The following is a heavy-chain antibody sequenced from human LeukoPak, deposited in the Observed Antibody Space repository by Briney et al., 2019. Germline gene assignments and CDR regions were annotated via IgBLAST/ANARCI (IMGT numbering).Heavy chain of an antibody. CDR1: GYTFTSYY. CDR3: ARDGGYCSSGTVCYSRAEYYYYGMDV. Sequence: ASVKVSCKASGYTFTSYYMHWVRQAPGQGLEWMGIINPSGGSTSYAQKFQGRVTMTRDTSISTVYMELSRLRSDDTAVYYCARDGGYCSSGTVCYSRAEYYYYGMDVWGQGTTVTVSS. D-gene: IGHD2-2*01. J-gene: IGHJ6*02. CDR2: INPSGGST. V-gene: IGHV1-46*01.